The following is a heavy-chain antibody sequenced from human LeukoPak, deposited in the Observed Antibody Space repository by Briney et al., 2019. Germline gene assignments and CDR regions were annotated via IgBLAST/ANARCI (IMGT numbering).Heavy chain of an antibody. CDR1: GYTFTSYG. CDR3: ARGGSGSYYMDV. D-gene: IGHD1-26*01. CDR2: ISAYNGDT. Sequence: ASVKVSCTTSGYTFTSYGITWVRQAPGQGLEWMGWISAYNGDTNYAQKLQGRVTMTTDTSTSTAYMELRSLRSDDTAVYYCARGGSGSYYMDVWGKGTTVTVSS. J-gene: IGHJ6*03. V-gene: IGHV1-18*01.